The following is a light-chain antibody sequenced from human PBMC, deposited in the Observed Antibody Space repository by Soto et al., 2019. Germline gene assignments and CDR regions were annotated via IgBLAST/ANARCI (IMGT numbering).Light chain of an antibody. V-gene: IGLV2-8*01. CDR2: EVY. CDR3: SSYVGTNSYV. CDR1: SSDVGGYNY. Sequence: QSALTQPPSASGSPGQSVTIPCTGTSSDVGGYNYVSWYQHHPGKAPKLIIYEVYKRPSGVPDRFSGSKSGNTAALTVSGLQAEDEADYYCSSYVGTNSYVFGTGTKLTVL. J-gene: IGLJ1*01.